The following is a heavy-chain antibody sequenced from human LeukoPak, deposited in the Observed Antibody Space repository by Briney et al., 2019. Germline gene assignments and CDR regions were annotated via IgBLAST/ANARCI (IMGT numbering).Heavy chain of an antibody. Sequence: GGPLRLSCAGSGFTFSYYEMNWVRQAPGKGLEWVSYISSSTTTIHYADSVKGRFTVSRDNAKNSLYLQMNSLTAEDTAFYYCTKGAMDTITADIWGQGTLVTVSS. CDR3: TKGAMDTITADI. CDR2: ISSSTTTI. V-gene: IGHV3-48*03. J-gene: IGHJ4*02. D-gene: IGHD5-24*01. CDR1: GFTFSYYE.